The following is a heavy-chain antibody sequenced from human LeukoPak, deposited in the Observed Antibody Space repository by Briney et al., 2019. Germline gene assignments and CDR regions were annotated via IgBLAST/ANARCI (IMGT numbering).Heavy chain of an antibody. CDR1: GGSFSGYY. CDR2: INHSGST. CDR3: ARFSYGGNPGLARAYDY. Sequence: SETLSLTCAVYGGSFSGYYWSWIRQPPGKGLEWIGEINHSGSTNYNPSLKSRVTISVDTSKNQFSLKLSSVTAADTAVYYCARFSYGGNPGLARAYDYWGQGTLVTVSS. D-gene: IGHD4-23*01. V-gene: IGHV4-34*01. J-gene: IGHJ4*02.